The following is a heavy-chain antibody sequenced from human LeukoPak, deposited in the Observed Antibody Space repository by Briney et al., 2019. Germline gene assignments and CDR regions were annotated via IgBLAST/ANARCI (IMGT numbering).Heavy chain of an antibody. CDR2: IYHSGST. CDR1: GGSISSGGYS. J-gene: IGHJ4*02. D-gene: IGHD3-22*01. CDR3: ASWYCYDSSGYLYDY. V-gene: IGHV4-30-2*01. Sequence: SETLSLTCAVSGGSISSGGYSWSWIRQPPGKGLEWIGYIYHSGSTYYNPSLKSRVTISVDRSKNQFSLKLSSVTAADTAVYYCASWYCYDSSGYLYDYWGQGTLVTVSS.